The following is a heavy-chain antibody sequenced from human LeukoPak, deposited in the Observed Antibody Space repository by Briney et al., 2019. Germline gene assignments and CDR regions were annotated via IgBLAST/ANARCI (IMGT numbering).Heavy chain of an antibody. CDR1: GFNFRAYW. J-gene: IGHJ5*02. V-gene: IGHV3-11*01. D-gene: IGHD5-18*01. CDR3: ARVGRGYSYGRTNLNWFDP. Sequence: PGGSLRLSCTTSGFNFRAYWMGRVRQAPGKGLEWVSYISSSGSTIYYADSVKGRFTISRDNAKNSLYLQMNSLRAEDTAVYYCARVGRGYSYGRTNLNWFDPWGQGTLVTVSS. CDR2: ISSSGSTI.